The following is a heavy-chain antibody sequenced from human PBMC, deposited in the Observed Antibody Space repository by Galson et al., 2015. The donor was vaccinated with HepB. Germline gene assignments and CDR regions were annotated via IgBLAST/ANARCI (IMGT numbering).Heavy chain of an antibody. D-gene: IGHD4-17*01. V-gene: IGHV3-23*01. Sequence: SLRLSCAASGFTFNSYVMIWVRQAPGKGPEWVSAISGGGHSTYYADPVKGRFTISRDNSKNTLFLQMNSLRADDTAVYYCAKNSTGWGQGTLVTVSS. CDR2: ISGGGHST. J-gene: IGHJ4*02. CDR1: GFTFNSYV. CDR3: AKNSTG.